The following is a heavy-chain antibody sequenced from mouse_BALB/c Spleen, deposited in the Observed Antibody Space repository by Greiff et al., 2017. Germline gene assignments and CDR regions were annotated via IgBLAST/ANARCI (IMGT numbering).Heavy chain of an antibody. J-gene: IGHJ2*01. CDR3: ARGGWDPLDY. D-gene: IGHD4-1*01. V-gene: IGHV14-3*02. CDR1: GFNIKDTY. Sequence: EVKLQQSGAELVKPGASVKLSCTASGFNIKDTYMHWVKQRPEQGLEWIGRIDPANGNTKYDLKFQGKATITADTSSNTAYLQLSSLTSEDTAVYYCARGGWDPLDYWGQGTTLTVSS. CDR2: IDPANGNT.